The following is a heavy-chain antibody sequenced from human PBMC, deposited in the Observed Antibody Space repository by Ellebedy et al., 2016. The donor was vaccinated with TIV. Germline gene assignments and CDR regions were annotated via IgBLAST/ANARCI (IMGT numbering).Heavy chain of an antibody. Sequence: SETLSLXCAVSGGSISRSGYCWSWIRQPPGKGLEWIGYIYHSGRTYYSPSLKSRVTISLERSKNQFSLKLNSVTAADTAVYYCVRSSDNRGYYHDYWGQGVLVTVSS. CDR2: IYHSGRT. J-gene: IGHJ4*02. CDR1: GGSISRSGYC. V-gene: IGHV4-30-2*01. CDR3: VRSSDNRGYYHDY. D-gene: IGHD3-22*01.